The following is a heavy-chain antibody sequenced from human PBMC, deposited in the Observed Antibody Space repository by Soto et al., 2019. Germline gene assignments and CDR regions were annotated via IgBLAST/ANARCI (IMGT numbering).Heavy chain of an antibody. D-gene: IGHD6-6*01. V-gene: IGHV4-39*01. CDR1: GDSISTSSYY. CDR3: ARPIEYSNSSVGFDP. CDR2: IYYSGST. J-gene: IGHJ5*02. Sequence: PSETLSLTCDVSGDSISTSSYYWGWIRQPPGKGLEWIGSIYYSGSTYYNPSLKSRVTISVDTSKNQFSLKLSSVTAADTAVYYCARPIEYSNSSVGFDPWGQGTLVTVSS.